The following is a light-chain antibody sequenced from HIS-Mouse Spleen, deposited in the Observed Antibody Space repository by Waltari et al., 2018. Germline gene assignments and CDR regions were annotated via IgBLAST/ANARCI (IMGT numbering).Light chain of an antibody. J-gene: IGLJ2*01. Sequence: SYELTQPPSVSGSPGQTASITCPGDKLGDKYACWYQQKPGQSPVLVIYQDSKRPSGIPERFSGSSSGTMATLTISGAQVEDEADYYCYSTDSSGNHRVFGGGTKLTVL. CDR1: KLGDKY. CDR3: YSTDSSGNHRV. CDR2: QDS. V-gene: IGLV3-10*01.